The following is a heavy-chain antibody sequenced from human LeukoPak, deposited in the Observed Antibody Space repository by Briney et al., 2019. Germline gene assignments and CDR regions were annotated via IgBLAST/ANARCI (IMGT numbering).Heavy chain of an antibody. Sequence: ASVKVSCKASGYTFTSYYMHWVRQAPGQGLEWMGRINPNSGGTNYAQKFQGRVTMTRDTSISTAYMELSRLRSDDTAVYYCARDLRGVAAAGIGNAYWGQGTLVTVSS. CDR3: ARDLRGVAAAGIGNAY. CDR2: INPNSGGT. V-gene: IGHV1-2*06. D-gene: IGHD6-13*01. J-gene: IGHJ4*02. CDR1: GYTFTSYY.